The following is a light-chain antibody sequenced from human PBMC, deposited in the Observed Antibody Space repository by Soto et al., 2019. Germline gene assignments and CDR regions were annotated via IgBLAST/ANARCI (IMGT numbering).Light chain of an antibody. V-gene: IGKV3-20*01. CDR2: GAS. J-gene: IGKJ2*01. CDR3: HLYGSSPPRT. CDR1: QSVSSNY. Sequence: EIVLTQSPGTLSLSPGERATLSCRASQSVSSNYLAWYQQTPGQAPRLLIYGASSRATGIPDRFSGSGSGTAFTLTISRLEPEDFAVYYCHLYGSSPPRTFGQGTELEI.